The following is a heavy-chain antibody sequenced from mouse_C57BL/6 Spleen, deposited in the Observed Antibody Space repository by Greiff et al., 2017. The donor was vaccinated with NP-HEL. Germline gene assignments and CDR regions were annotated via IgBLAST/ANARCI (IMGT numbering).Heavy chain of an antibody. CDR1: GYSFTDYN. J-gene: IGHJ1*03. V-gene: IGHV1-39*01. CDR3: ARSPHYYGSSHWYFDV. Sequence: EVQRVESGPELVKPGASVKISCKASGYSFTDYNMNWVKQSNGKSLEWIGVINPNYGTTSYNQKFKGKATLTVDQSSSTAYMQLNSLTSEDSAVYYCARSPHYYGSSHWYFDVWGTGTTVTVSS. D-gene: IGHD1-1*01. CDR2: INPNYGTT.